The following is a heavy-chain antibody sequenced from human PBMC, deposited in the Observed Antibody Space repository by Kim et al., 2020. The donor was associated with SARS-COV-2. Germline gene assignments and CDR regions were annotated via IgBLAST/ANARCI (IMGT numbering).Heavy chain of an antibody. Sequence: NYNTPLKSRVTISLDTSKNQFSLMLSSVTAADTAVYYCARTELELFAFDIWGQGTMVTVSS. V-gene: IGHV4-4*09. CDR3: ARTELELFAFDI. J-gene: IGHJ3*02. D-gene: IGHD1-7*01.